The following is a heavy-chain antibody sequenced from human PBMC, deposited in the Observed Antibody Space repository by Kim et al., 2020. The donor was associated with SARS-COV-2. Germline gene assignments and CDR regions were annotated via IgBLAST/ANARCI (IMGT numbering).Heavy chain of an antibody. V-gene: IGHV3-30*18. Sequence: GGSLRLSCAASRFTFTTYGMHWVRQAPGKGLEWVSFISYEGSIKYYADSVKGRFTISRDNSKNTLYLQMNSLRAEDTAVYYCAKDRAYFEILTGRTLDYWGQGTLDTVSS. D-gene: IGHD3-9*01. CDR3: AKDRAYFEILTGRTLDY. CDR1: RFTFTTYG. J-gene: IGHJ4*02. CDR2: ISYEGSIK.